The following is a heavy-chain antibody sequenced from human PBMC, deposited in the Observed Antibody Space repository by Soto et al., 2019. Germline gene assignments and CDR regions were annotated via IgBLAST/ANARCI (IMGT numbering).Heavy chain of an antibody. J-gene: IGHJ4*02. Sequence: QVLLVQSGAEVKKPGASVQISCKASGYTFTTYDMHWVRQAPGQRLEWMGSINANNGNPKYSQRFQGRATFTRDTSATTGYMDLSSLICEDTAVYYCVVSRGGGAFHYWGQGTLVTVSS. CDR2: INANNGNP. CDR1: GYTFTTYD. D-gene: IGHD6-25*01. CDR3: VVSRGGGAFHY. V-gene: IGHV1-3*01.